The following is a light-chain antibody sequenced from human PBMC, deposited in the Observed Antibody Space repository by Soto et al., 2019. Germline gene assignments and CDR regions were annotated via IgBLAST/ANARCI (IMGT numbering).Light chain of an antibody. CDR1: QDITNL. CDR2: VAS. CDR3: QQYDILPWK. V-gene: IGKV1-33*01. Sequence: DIQMTQSPSSLSASVGDRVTITCQASQDITNLLNWYQQKPGKAPKLLIYVASSLDTGVLSRFSGSGSGTDFTFTISSLQPEDIATYYCQQYDILPWKFGQGTKVEIK. J-gene: IGKJ1*01.